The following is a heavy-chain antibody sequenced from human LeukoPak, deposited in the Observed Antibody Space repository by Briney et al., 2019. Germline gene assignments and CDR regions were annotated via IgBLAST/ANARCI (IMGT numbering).Heavy chain of an antibody. D-gene: IGHD2-21*02. CDR2: IYTSGST. J-gene: IGHJ3*02. Sequence: PSETLSLTCTVSGGSISSGSYYWSWIRQPAGKVLEWIGRIYTSGSTNYNPSLKSRVTISVDTSKNQFSLKLSSVTAADTAVYYCAREAYCGGDCHDAFDIWGQGTMVTVSS. V-gene: IGHV4-61*02. CDR1: GGSISSGSYY. CDR3: AREAYCGGDCHDAFDI.